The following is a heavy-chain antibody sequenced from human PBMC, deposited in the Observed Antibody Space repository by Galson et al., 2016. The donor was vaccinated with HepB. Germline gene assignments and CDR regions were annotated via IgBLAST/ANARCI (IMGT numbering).Heavy chain of an antibody. Sequence: SLRLSCAASGFAFSSYRMSWVRQAPGKGLEWVANIMGDGSEKYYVDSVKGRFTISRDNAKNSLYLQMDSLRAEDTAVYYCARIGSVVGTFDYWGQVALVSVSS. D-gene: IGHD6-19*01. J-gene: IGHJ4*02. CDR3: ARIGSVVGTFDY. CDR2: IMGDGSEK. CDR1: GFAFSSYR. V-gene: IGHV3-7*01.